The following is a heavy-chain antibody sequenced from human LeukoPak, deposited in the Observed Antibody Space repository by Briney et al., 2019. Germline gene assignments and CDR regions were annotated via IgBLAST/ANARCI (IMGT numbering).Heavy chain of an antibody. CDR3: AKNRGSGWFEAFDY. V-gene: IGHV3-30*04. J-gene: IGHJ4*02. Sequence: PGGSLRLSCAASGFTFSSYAMHWVRQAPGKGLEWVAVISYDGSNKYYADSVKGRFTISRDNSKNTLYLQMNSLRAEDTAIYYCAKNRGSGWFEAFDYWGQGTLVTVSS. CDR2: ISYDGSNK. CDR1: GFTFSSYA. D-gene: IGHD6-19*01.